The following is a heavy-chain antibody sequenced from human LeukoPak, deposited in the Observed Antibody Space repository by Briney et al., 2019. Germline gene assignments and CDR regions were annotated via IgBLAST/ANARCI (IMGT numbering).Heavy chain of an antibody. Sequence: GGSLRLSCAASRFTFSGYAMYWVRQAPGRGLEWVSCIDASGVNTYYADSVKGRFTISRDNSNNTLYLQMNSLRAEDTAVYYCAKGSGSGWYGWFDPWGQGTLVTVSS. D-gene: IGHD6-19*01. CDR3: AKGSGSGWYGWFDP. V-gene: IGHV3-23*01. CDR1: RFTFSGYA. J-gene: IGHJ5*02. CDR2: IDASGVNT.